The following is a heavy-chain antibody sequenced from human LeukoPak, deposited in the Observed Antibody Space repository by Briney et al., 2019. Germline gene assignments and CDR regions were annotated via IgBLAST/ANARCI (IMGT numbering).Heavy chain of an antibody. Sequence: SETLSLTCAVYGGSFSGYYWSWIRQPPGKGLECIGGINHSGSTNYNPSLKSRVTISVDTSKNQFSLKLSSVTAADTAVYYCGRGCGSQDSSSWYVGRFYYYYYMDVWGKGTTVTVSS. J-gene: IGHJ6*03. CDR3: GRGCGSQDSSSWYVGRFYYYYYMDV. CDR1: GGSFSGYY. CDR2: INHSGST. D-gene: IGHD6-13*01. V-gene: IGHV4-34*01.